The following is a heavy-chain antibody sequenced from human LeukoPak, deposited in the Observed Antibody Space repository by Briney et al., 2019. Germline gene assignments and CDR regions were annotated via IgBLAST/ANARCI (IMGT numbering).Heavy chain of an antibody. CDR3: AKDYGWLVLNAFDI. V-gene: IGHV3-23*01. J-gene: IGHJ3*02. CDR2: ISGSGGST. D-gene: IGHD6-19*01. CDR1: GFTVSSNY. Sequence: GGSLRLSCAASGFTVSSNYMSWVRQAPGKGLEWVSAISGSGGSTYYADSVKGRFTISRDNSKNTLYLQMNSLRAEDTAVYYCAKDYGWLVLNAFDIWGQGTMVTVSS.